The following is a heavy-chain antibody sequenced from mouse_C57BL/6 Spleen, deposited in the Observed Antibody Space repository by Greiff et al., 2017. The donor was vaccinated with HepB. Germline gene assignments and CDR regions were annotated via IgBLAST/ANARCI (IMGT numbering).Heavy chain of an antibody. V-gene: IGHV1-15*01. CDR1: GYTFTDYE. CDR2: IDPETGGT. Sequence: VQLQQSGAELVRPGASVTLSCKASGYTFTDYEMHWVKQTPVHGLEWIGAIDPETGGTAYNQKFKGKAILTADKSSSTAYMELRSLTYEDSAVYYCTRTHMLTVFAYWGQGTLVTVSA. J-gene: IGHJ3*01. D-gene: IGHD4-1*01. CDR3: TRTHMLTVFAY.